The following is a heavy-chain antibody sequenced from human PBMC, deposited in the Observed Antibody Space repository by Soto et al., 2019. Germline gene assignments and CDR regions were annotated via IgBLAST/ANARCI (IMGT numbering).Heavy chain of an antibody. D-gene: IGHD4-17*01. J-gene: IGHJ4*02. CDR1: GGSISSSNW. Sequence: SETLSLTCAVSGGSISSSNWWSWVRQPPGKGLEWIGEIYHSGGTNYNPSLKSRVTISVDRSKNQFSLKLSSVTAADTAVYYCARERDHYGDYNYFDYWGQGTLVTVSS. CDR2: IYHSGGT. CDR3: ARERDHYGDYNYFDY. V-gene: IGHV4-4*02.